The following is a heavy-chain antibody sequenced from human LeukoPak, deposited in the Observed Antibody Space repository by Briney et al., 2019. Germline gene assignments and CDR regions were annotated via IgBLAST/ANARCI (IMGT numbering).Heavy chain of an antibody. CDR3: ARAQVVPAAMPYGAFDI. CDR2: IYYSGST. V-gene: IGHV4-61*08. D-gene: IGHD2-2*01. J-gene: IGHJ3*02. Sequence: SETLSLICTVSGGSISSGDYYWSWIRQPPGKGLEWIGYIYYSGSTNYNPSLKSRVTISVDTSKNQFSLKLSSVTAADTAVYYCARAQVVPAAMPYGAFDIWGQGTMVTVSS. CDR1: GGSISSGDYY.